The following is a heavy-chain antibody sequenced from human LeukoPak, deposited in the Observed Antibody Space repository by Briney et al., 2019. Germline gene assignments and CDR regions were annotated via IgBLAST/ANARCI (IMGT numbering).Heavy chain of an antibody. J-gene: IGHJ4*02. CDR2: ISYDGTKQ. CDR1: GFRFSDYP. V-gene: IGHV3-30-3*01. D-gene: IGHD4-11*01. Sequence: GGSLRLSCAASGFRFSDYPMHWVRQTPDRGLEWVAVISYDGTKQYYAESVRGRFSISRDNSNNTLFLQMNSLRPEDTAVYYCARVPTTILVFYYWGQGTLVTVSS. CDR3: ARVPTTILVFYY.